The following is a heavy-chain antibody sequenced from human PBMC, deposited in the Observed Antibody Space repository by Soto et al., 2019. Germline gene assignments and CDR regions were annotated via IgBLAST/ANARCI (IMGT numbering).Heavy chain of an antibody. Sequence: TLSLTCAVYGGSFSGYYWSWIRQPPGKGLEWIGEINHSGSTNYNPSLKSRVTISVDTSKNQFSLKLSSVTAADTAVYYCARGDIVATYDIWGQGTMVTVSS. J-gene: IGHJ3*02. CDR3: ARGDIVATYDI. CDR1: GGSFSGYY. D-gene: IGHD5-12*01. V-gene: IGHV4-34*01. CDR2: INHSGST.